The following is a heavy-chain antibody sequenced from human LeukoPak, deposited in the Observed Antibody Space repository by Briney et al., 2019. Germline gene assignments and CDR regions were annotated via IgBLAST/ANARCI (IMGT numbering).Heavy chain of an antibody. J-gene: IGHJ1*01. CDR2: ISGAGT. V-gene: IGHV3-23*01. CDR1: GFTFRNYA. D-gene: IGHD4-17*01. CDR3: ARDPNGNYVGAFDFQR. Sequence: GGSLRLSCAASGFTFRNYALAWVRQAPGRGLEWVSSISGAGTYYADSVKGRFSISRDNNKNRLYLQMSSLRAEDTAVYYCARDPNGNYVGAFDFQRWGQGTLVTVSS.